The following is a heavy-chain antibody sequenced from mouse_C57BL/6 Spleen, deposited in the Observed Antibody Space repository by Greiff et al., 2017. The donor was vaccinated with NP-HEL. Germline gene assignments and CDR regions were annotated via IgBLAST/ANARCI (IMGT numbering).Heavy chain of an antibody. V-gene: IGHV3-1*01. D-gene: IGHD1-1*01. CDR3: ARDSRDLSPFAY. J-gene: IGHJ3*01. Sequence: DVMLVESGPGMVKPSQSLSLTCTVTGYSITSGYDWHWIRHFPGNKLEWMGYISYSGSTNYNPSLKSRISITHDTSKNHFFLKLNSVTTEDTATYYCARDSRDLSPFAYWGQGTLVTVSA. CDR1: GYSITSGYD. CDR2: ISYSGST.